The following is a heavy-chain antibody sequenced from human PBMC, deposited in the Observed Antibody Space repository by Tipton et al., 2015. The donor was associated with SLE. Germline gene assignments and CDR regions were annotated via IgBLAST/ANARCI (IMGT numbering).Heavy chain of an antibody. J-gene: IGHJ3*02. Sequence: GSLRLSCAASGFTFSSYAMSWVRQAPGKGLEWVSAISGSGGSTYYADSVKGRFTISRDNSKNTLYLQMNSLRAEDTAVYYCAKVGPGAILGVVLVAFDIWGQGTMVIVSS. D-gene: IGHD3-3*01. CDR2: ISGSGGST. CDR1: GFTFSSYA. V-gene: IGHV3-23*01. CDR3: AKVGPGAILGVVLVAFDI.